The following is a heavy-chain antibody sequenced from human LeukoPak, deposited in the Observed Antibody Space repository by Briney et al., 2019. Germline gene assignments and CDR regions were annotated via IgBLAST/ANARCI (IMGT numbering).Heavy chain of an antibody. CDR2: IYTSGST. CDR1: GGPIITYY. J-gene: IGHJ6*03. D-gene: IGHD2-2*01. V-gene: IGHV4-4*07. Sequence: SETLSLTCTVSGGPIITYYWSWIRQPAGKGLEWIGRIYTSGSTNYNPSLKSRVTISVDTSKNQFALKLSSVTAADTAVYYCARDRYCSSTSCRGYYMDVWGKGTTVTISS. CDR3: ARDRYCSSTSCRGYYMDV.